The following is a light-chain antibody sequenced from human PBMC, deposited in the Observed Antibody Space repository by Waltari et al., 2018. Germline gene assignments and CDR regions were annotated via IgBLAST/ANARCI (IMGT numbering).Light chain of an antibody. CDR2: KSS. CDR3: QEYDTLPVT. Sequence: TGRASQRVKNNLAWYQQKPGKAPKVVIHKSSRLESGVPSRYSGSGYGTEFTLTISSLQPDDFATYYCQEYDTLPVTFGGGTKVEIK. CDR1: QRVKNN. J-gene: IGKJ4*01. V-gene: IGKV1-5*03.